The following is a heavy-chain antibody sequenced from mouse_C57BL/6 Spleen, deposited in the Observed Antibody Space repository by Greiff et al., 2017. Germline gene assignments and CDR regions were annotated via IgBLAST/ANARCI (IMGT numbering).Heavy chain of an antibody. CDR2: IDPEDGET. Sequence: VQLQQSGAELVKPGASVKLSCTASGFNIKDYYMHWVKQRTEQGLEWIGRIDPEDGETKYDPKFQGTAPITADTSSHTTYLQLSSLTSEDTAVYCCAREELGRNAMDYWGQGTSVTVSS. D-gene: IGHD4-1*01. CDR3: AREELGRNAMDY. CDR1: GFNIKDYY. V-gene: IGHV14-2*01. J-gene: IGHJ4*01.